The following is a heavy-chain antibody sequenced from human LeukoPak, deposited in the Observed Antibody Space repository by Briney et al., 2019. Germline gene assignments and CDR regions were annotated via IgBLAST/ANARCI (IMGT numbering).Heavy chain of an antibody. CDR2: MYYSGST. D-gene: IGHD1-26*01. CDR1: GGSISSGGYS. CDR3: ARSSGSYVGAVDY. Sequence: ASETLSLTCAVSGGSISSGGYSWSWIRQPPGKGLEWIGYMYYSGSTNYNPSLKSRVTISVDTTKNQFSLKLSSVTAADTAVYYCARSSGSYVGAVDYWGQGTLVTVSS. J-gene: IGHJ4*02. V-gene: IGHV4-61*08.